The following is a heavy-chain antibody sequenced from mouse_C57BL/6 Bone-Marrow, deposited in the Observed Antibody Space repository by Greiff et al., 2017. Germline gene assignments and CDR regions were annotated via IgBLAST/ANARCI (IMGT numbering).Heavy chain of an antibody. CDR2: INPSSGYT. D-gene: IGHD2-3*01. V-gene: IGHV1-4*01. CDR1: GYTFTSYT. CDR3: ARGYDGYRTFDY. J-gene: IGHJ2*01. Sequence: VQLQQSGAELARPGASVKMSCKASGYTFTSYTMHWVKQRPGQGLEWIGYINPSSGYTKYNQKFKDKATLTADKSSSTAYMQLSSLTSEDSAVYYCARGYDGYRTFDYWGQGTTLTVSS.